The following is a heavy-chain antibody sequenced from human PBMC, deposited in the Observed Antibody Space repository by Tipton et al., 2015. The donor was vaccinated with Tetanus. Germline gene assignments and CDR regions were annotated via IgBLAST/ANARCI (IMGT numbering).Heavy chain of an antibody. CDR2: INPDGGRT. CDR1: GFTSESHY. CDR3: ARRSLTNYGLDV. V-gene: IGHV3-74*01. J-gene: IGHJ6*02. D-gene: IGHD1-1*01. Sequence: GSLRLSCAASGFTSESHYMHWVRQTPGKGLVWISRINPDGGRTNYADSVKGRFTISRDHAKNTVYLQMNSLRAEDTAVYFCARRSLTNYGLDVWGQGTPVTVSS.